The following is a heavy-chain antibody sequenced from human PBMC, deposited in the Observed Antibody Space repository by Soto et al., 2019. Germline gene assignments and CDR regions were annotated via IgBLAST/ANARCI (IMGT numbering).Heavy chain of an antibody. CDR3: ARGDYIWGSYRTNNWFDP. CDR1: GGSFSGYY. J-gene: IGHJ5*02. Sequence: SETLSLTCAVYGGSFSGYYWSWIRQPPGKGLEWIGEINHSGSTNYNPSLKSRVTISVDTSKNQFSLKLSSVTAADTAVYYCARGDYIWGSYRTNNWFDPWGQGTLVTVPS. D-gene: IGHD3-16*02. CDR2: INHSGST. V-gene: IGHV4-34*01.